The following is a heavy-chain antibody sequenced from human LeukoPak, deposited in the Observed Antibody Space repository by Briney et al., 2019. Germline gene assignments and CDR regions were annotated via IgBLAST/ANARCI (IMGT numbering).Heavy chain of an antibody. Sequence: SETLSLTCTVSAGSISSYYWSWIRQPPGKGLEWIGYIYYSGSTNYNPSLKSRVTISVDTSKNQFSLKLSSVTAADTAVYYCARDKPRVVSSSWYGWFDPWGQGTLVTVSS. CDR3: ARDKPRVVSSSWYGWFDP. D-gene: IGHD6-13*01. CDR2: IYYSGST. V-gene: IGHV4-59*01. CDR1: AGSISSYY. J-gene: IGHJ5*02.